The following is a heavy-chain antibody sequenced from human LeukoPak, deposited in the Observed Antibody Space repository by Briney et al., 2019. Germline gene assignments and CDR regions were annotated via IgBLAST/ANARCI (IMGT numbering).Heavy chain of an antibody. D-gene: IGHD3-22*01. CDR2: ISSSGSTI. Sequence: GGSLRLSCAASGFTFSDYYMSWIRQAPGKGLEWVSYISSSGSTIYYADSVKGRFTISRGNAKNSLYLQMNSLRAEDTAVYYCARYNYYDSSGYVDYWGQGTLVTVSS. CDR1: GFTFSDYY. CDR3: ARYNYYDSSGYVDY. J-gene: IGHJ4*02. V-gene: IGHV3-11*01.